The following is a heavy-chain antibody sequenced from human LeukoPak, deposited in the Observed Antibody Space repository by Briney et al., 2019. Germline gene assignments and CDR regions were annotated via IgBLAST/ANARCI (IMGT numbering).Heavy chain of an antibody. J-gene: IGHJ4*02. Sequence: SEPLSLTCTVSGGSISSYYWSWIRQPPGKGLEWGGHIYYSGSTNYNPSLKSRVTISVDTSKNQFSLKLSSVTAADTAVYYCARSTYYYDSNFDYWGQGTLVTVSS. V-gene: IGHV4-59*01. CDR3: ARSTYYYDSNFDY. D-gene: IGHD3-22*01. CDR1: GGSISSYY. CDR2: IYYSGST.